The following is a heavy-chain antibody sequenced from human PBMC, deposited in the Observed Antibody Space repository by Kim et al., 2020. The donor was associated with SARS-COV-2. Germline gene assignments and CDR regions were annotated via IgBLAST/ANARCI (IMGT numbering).Heavy chain of an antibody. V-gene: IGHV3-11*01. CDR2: SSP. CDR3: VREPSN. J-gene: IGHJ4*02. Sequence: SSPDNADSVHGRFTISRDSDKRSVSLQMNSLTPEDTAVYYCVREPSNWGQGTLVTVSS.